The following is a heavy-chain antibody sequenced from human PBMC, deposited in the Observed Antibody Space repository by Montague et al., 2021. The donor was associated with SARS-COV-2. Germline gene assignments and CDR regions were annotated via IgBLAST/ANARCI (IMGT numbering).Heavy chain of an antibody. Sequence: CAISGDRVSTNNTTWNWVRQSPSGDLEWLGRTYYRSEWHTDYAVSVEGRLAIDADTSKNQFSMQLHSVTPEDSAVYYCASGWTLFDWGQGTLVTVSS. V-gene: IGHV6-1*01. D-gene: IGHD6-19*01. J-gene: IGHJ4*02. CDR2: TYYRSEWHT. CDR1: GDRVSTNNTT. CDR3: ASGWTLFD.